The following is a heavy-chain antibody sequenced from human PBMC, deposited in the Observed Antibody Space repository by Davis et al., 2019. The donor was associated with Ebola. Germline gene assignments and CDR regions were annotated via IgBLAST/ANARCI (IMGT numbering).Heavy chain of an antibody. J-gene: IGHJ4*02. D-gene: IGHD2-2*01. Sequence: GESLKISCAASGFTFRDYGMHWVRQAPGKGLEWVAMISHDGYHKYYADSVKGRFTISRDNAKNSLYLQMNNLRDEDTAVYYCARTICSTTDCRSLDSWGQGTLVTVSS. V-gene: IGHV3-30*03. CDR1: GFTFRDYG. CDR3: ARTICSTTDCRSLDS. CDR2: ISHDGYHK.